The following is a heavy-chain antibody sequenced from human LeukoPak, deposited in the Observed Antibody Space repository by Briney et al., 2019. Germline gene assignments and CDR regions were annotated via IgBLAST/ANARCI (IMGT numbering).Heavy chain of an antibody. D-gene: IGHD5-12*01. CDR2: ISSSSSYI. V-gene: IGHV3-21*01. J-gene: IGHJ4*02. CDR3: ARPYDGYDLVPFDY. Sequence: GGSLRLSCAASGFTFISYSMNWVRQAPGRGLEWVSSISSSSSYIYYADSVKGRFTISRDNAKNSLYLQMNSPRAEDTAVYYCARPYDGYDLVPFDYWGQGALVTVSS. CDR1: GFTFISYS.